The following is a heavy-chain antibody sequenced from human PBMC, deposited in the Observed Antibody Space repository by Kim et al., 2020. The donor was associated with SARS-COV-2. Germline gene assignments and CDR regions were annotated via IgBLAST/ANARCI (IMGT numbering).Heavy chain of an antibody. V-gene: IGHV3-21*01. CDR2: ISSSSSYI. CDR3: ARGRIAARWVDY. CDR1: GFTFSSYS. Sequence: GGSLRLSCAASGFTFSSYSMNWVRQAPGKGLEWVSSISSSSSYIYYADSVKGRFTISRDNAKNSLYLQMNSLRAEDTAVYYCARGRIAARWVDYWGQGTLFTVSS. D-gene: IGHD6-13*01. J-gene: IGHJ4*02.